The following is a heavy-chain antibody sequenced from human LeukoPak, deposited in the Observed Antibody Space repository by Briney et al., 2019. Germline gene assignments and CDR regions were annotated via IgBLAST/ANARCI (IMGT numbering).Heavy chain of an antibody. CDR2: ISSSGSTI. CDR1: GFTFSSYW. V-gene: IGHV3-48*04. CDR3: ARRGSSFDLEY. Sequence: PGGSLRLSCAASGFTFSSYWMYWVRQAPGKGLEWVSYISSSGSTIYYADSVKGRFTISRDNAKNSLYLQMNSLRAEDTAIYYCARRGSSFDLEYWGQGTLVTVSS. D-gene: IGHD5-18*01. J-gene: IGHJ4*02.